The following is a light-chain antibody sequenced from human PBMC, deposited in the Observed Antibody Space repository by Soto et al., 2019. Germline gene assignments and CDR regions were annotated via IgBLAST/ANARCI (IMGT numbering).Light chain of an antibody. V-gene: IGLV2-14*01. Sequence: QSALTQPASVSGSPGQPITISCTGTSSDVGGYDYVSWYQQYPGKAPKLMIYYVSDRPSGVSDRFSGSKSGNTASLTISGLQAEDEADYYCSSYASSSTLVFGTGTKATVL. CDR2: YVS. J-gene: IGLJ1*01. CDR1: SSDVGGYDY. CDR3: SSYASSSTLV.